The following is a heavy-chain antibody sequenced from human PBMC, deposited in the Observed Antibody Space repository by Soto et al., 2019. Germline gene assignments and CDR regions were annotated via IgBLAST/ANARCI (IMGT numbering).Heavy chain of an antibody. CDR2: ISYDGSNK. V-gene: IGHV3-30-3*01. D-gene: IGHD2-2*01. J-gene: IGHJ3*02. CDR1: GFTFSSYA. Sequence: PGGSLRLSCAASGFTFSSYAMHWVRQAPGKGLEWVAVISYDGSNKYYADSVKGRFTISRDNSKNTPYLQMNSLRAEDTAVYYCAKDVWWGFKNVVVPADEAYDIWGQGTMVTVSS. CDR3: AKDVWWGFKNVVVPADEAYDI.